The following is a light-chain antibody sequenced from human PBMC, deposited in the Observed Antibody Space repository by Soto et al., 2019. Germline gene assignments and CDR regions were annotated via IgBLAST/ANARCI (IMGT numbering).Light chain of an antibody. CDR3: QQYDKWPLT. V-gene: IGKV3D-15*01. CDR1: QSVDIN. Sequence: IVMTQSPATLSVSPGERATLSCRASQSVDINLAWYQQKPGQAPRLLIFGASTRATGIPARFSGSGSGTDFTLTISSLESEDFGVYFCQQYDKWPLTFVGGTKVEIK. J-gene: IGKJ4*01. CDR2: GAS.